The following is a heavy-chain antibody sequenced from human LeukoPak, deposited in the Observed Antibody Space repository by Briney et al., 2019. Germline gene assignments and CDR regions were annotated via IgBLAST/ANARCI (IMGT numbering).Heavy chain of an antibody. J-gene: IGHJ6*02. D-gene: IGHD1-26*01. Sequence: SETLSLTCAVYGCTFSGYYWGWLRQPPGKGLEWIGDINHSGSTNYNPSLKSRVTISVDTSKNQFSLKLSSVTAADTAVYYCARGQVYDGVVGAKTEGQLYGMDVWGQGTTVTVSS. CDR2: INHSGST. CDR3: ARGQVYDGVVGAKTEGQLYGMDV. CDR1: GCTFSGYY. V-gene: IGHV4-34*01.